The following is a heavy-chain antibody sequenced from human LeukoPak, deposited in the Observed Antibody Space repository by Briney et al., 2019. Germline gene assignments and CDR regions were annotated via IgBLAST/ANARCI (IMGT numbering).Heavy chain of an antibody. CDR1: GFTFSSYW. CDR3: AKDEKAYFDY. CDR2: ISYDGSNK. V-gene: IGHV3-30*18. Sequence: GGSLRLSCAASGFTFSSYWMSWVRQAPGKGLEWVAVISYDGSNKYYADSVKGRFTISRDNSKNTLYLQMNSLRAEDTAVYYCAKDEKAYFDYWGQGTLVTVSS. J-gene: IGHJ4*02.